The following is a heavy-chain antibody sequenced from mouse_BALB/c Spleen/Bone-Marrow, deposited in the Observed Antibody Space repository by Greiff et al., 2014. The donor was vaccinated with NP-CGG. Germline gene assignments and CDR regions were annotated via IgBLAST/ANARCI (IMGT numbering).Heavy chain of an antibody. CDR2: IDPANGST. D-gene: IGHD1-2*01. CDR3: ARYYYGYYFDY. J-gene: IGHJ2*01. CDR1: GFNIKDTY. Sequence: EVQGVESGAELVKPGASVKLSCTASGFNIKDTYMHWVKQRPEQGLEWIGRIDPANGSTKYDPKFQGKATITADTSSNTAYLQLSSLTSEDTAVYYCARYYYGYYFDYWGQGTTLTVSS. V-gene: IGHV14-3*02.